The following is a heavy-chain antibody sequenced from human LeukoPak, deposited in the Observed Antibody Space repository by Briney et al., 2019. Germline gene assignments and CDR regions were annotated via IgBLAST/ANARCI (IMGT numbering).Heavy chain of an antibody. CDR2: IYYTGKT. Sequence: PSETLSLTCTVSGGSINSGSHYWGWLRQPPGKGLEWIGSIYYTGKTYYNPSLKSRATMSVDTSKNHFSLTLSSVTAADTAVYYCAILYTPNGVYNWYFDLWGRGTLVTVSS. D-gene: IGHD2-8*01. CDR1: GGSINSGSHY. V-gene: IGHV4-39*01. CDR3: AILYTPNGVYNWYFDL. J-gene: IGHJ2*01.